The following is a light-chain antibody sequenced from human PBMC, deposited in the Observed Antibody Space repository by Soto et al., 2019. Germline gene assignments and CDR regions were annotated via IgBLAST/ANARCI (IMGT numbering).Light chain of an antibody. Sequence: EIVLTQFPGTLSLSPGERATLSCRASQSVASNYLAWYQQRPGQAPRVLIFGASSRATGIPDKFSGSGSGTDFTLPISRLDPDDFAVYYCQYYRGSSWRFGEGTKVDLK. CDR3: QYYRGSSWR. CDR2: GAS. J-gene: IGKJ1*01. V-gene: IGKV3-20*01. CDR1: QSVASNY.